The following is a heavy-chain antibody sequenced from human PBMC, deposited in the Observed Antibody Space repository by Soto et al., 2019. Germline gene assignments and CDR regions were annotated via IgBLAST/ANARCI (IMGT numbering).Heavy chain of an antibody. J-gene: IGHJ4*02. V-gene: IGHV3-23*01. CDR1: GFTFSSYA. D-gene: IGHD3-22*01. CDR3: AKGTQVYYAFKNYFDS. CDR2: ISGSGGST. Sequence: GGSLRLSCAASGFTFSSYAMSWVRQAPGKGLEWVSAISGSGGSTYYADSVKGRFTISRDNSKNTLYLQMNSLRAEDTAVYYCAKGTQVYYAFKNYFDSWGQGTLVTVSS.